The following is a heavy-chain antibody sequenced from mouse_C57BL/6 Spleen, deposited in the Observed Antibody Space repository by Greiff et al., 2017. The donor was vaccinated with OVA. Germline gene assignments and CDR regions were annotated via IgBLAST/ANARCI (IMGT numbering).Heavy chain of an antibody. CDR3: ARNGGYPSYWYFDV. Sequence: VMLVESGPGLVQPSQSLSITCTVSGFSLTSYGVHWVRQSPGKGLEWLGVIWSGGSTDYNAAFISRLSISKDNSKSQVFFKMNSLQADDTAIYYCARNGGYPSYWYFDVWGTGTTVTVSS. CDR1: GFSLTSYG. CDR2: IWSGGST. J-gene: IGHJ1*03. V-gene: IGHV2-2*01. D-gene: IGHD1-1*02.